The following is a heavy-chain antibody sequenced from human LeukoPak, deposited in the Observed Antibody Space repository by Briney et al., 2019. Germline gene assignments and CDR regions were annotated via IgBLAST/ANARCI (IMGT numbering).Heavy chain of an antibody. CDR2: MTSSGGNT. Sequence: GGSLRLSCAASGFIFGNYAMNWVRQAPGKGLEWVSGMTSSGGNTFYADSVKGRFTMSRDNSKNTLYLQMNSLRAEDTAIYYCARDNWNDVEGACDIWGQGTVVTVSS. J-gene: IGHJ3*02. CDR1: GFIFGNYA. D-gene: IGHD1-20*01. V-gene: IGHV3-23*01. CDR3: ARDNWNDVEGACDI.